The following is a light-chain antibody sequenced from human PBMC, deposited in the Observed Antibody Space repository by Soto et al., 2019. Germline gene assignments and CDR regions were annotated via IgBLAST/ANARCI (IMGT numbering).Light chain of an antibody. Sequence: EIQMTQSPSTLPASVGDRVTITCRASHGIRYALGWYQQKPGTAPKRLIYGASILQNGVPSRFGGGGSGTEFTLTISSLQPEDFATYYCLQYNSPPLTFGQGTKVDIK. CDR3: LQYNSPPLT. J-gene: IGKJ1*01. V-gene: IGKV1-17*01. CDR2: GAS. CDR1: HGIRYA.